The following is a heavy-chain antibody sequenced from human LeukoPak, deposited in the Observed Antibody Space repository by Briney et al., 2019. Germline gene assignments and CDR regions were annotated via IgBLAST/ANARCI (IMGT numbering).Heavy chain of an antibody. J-gene: IGHJ4*02. CDR1: GYTFTSYY. D-gene: IGHD3-9*01. V-gene: IGHV1-46*01. Sequence: VASVKVSCKASGYTFTSYYMHWVRQAPGQGLEWMGIINPSGGSTSYAQKFQGRVTMTRDTSTSTVYMELSSLRSEDTAVYYCARSQGPSSVLRYFDWLPFGFDYWGQGTLVTVSS. CDR3: ARSQGPSSVLRYFDWLPFGFDY. CDR2: INPSGGST.